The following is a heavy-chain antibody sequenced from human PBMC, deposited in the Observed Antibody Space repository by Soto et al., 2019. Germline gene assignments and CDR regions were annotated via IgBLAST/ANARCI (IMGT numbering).Heavy chain of an antibody. CDR1: GYTFTDHY. CDR3: VRDLAALYDSSGYYLDY. V-gene: IGHV1-2*02. J-gene: IGHJ4*02. D-gene: IGHD3-22*01. Sequence: VKVSCKASGYTFTDHYMHWVRQAPGQGLEWMGCLDPNSGATNYAQRFQGRVTMTSDTSISTAYMELSRLTSDDTAIYYCVRDLAALYDSSGYYLDYWGQGSLVTVSS. CDR2: LDPNSGAT.